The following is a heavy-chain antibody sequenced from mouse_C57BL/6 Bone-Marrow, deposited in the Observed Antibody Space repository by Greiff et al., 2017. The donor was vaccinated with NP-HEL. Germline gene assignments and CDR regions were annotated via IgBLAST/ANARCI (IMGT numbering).Heavy chain of an antibody. Sequence: EVKVVESGGGLVQPGGSLKLSCAASGFTFSDYYMYWVRQTPEKRLEWVAYISNGGGSTYYPDTVKGRFTISRDNAKNTLYLQMSRLKSEDTAMYYCARITTVVEGYAMDYWGQGTSVTVSS. J-gene: IGHJ4*01. V-gene: IGHV5-12*01. D-gene: IGHD1-1*01. CDR3: ARITTVVEGYAMDY. CDR1: GFTFSDYY. CDR2: ISNGGGST.